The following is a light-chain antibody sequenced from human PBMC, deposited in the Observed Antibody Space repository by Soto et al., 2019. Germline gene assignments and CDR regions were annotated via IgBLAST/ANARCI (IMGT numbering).Light chain of an antibody. CDR1: QSVSRSY. Sequence: IVLKQSPGTLSLSPGDRATLSCRASQSVSRSYLGWYQQKPGQAPRLLIYAASSRATGISDRFSGSGSGTDFTLIINRLDPEDSAVYYCQHNGRSFGQGARLEI. CDR2: AAS. V-gene: IGKV3-20*01. CDR3: QHNGRS. J-gene: IGKJ5*01.